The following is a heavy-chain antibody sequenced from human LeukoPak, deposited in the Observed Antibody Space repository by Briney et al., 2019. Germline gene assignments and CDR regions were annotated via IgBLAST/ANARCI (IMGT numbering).Heavy chain of an antibody. CDR1: GGSISSYY. CDR3: AGSSWDDGNWFDP. D-gene: IGHD6-13*01. J-gene: IGHJ5*02. V-gene: IGHV4-59*08. CDR2: IYYSGST. Sequence: SETLSLTCTVSGGSISSYYWSWIRQPPGKGLEWIGYIYYSGSTNYNPSLKSRVTISVDTSKNQFSLKLSSVTAADTAVYYCAGSSWDDGNWFDPWGQGTLVTVSS.